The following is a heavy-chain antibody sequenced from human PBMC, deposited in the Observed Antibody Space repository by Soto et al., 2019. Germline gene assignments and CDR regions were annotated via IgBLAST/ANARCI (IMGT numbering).Heavy chain of an antibody. D-gene: IGHD2-15*01. J-gene: IGHJ6*02. CDR3: ARDRIDFYAMDV. CDR2: LRYDGNRK. CDR1: GFNISDYG. Sequence: GGSLRLSCAVSGFNISDYGMHWVRQVPGKGLEWVALLRYDGNRKSYGDSVKGRFTLSRDKSKNTLYVQMDRLRAEDTAVYYCARDRIDFYAMDVWGQGTTVTVSS. V-gene: IGHV3-30*02.